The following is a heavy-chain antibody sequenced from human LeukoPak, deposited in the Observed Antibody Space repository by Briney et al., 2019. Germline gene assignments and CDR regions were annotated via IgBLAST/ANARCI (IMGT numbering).Heavy chain of an antibody. D-gene: IGHD6-6*01. J-gene: IGHJ4*02. CDR2: IWYDGSNK. Sequence: PGGSLRLSCAASGFTFSSYGMHWVRQAPGKGLEWVAVIWYDGSNKYYADSVKGRFTISRDNSKNTLYLQMNSLRAEDTAVYYCAKVSVAARFPDYWGQGTLVTVSS. CDR3: AKVSVAARFPDY. V-gene: IGHV3-33*06. CDR1: GFTFSSYG.